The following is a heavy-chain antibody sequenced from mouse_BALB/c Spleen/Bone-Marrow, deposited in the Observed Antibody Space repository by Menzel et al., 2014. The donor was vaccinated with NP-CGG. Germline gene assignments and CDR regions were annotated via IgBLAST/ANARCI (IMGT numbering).Heavy chain of an antibody. D-gene: IGHD2-12*01. CDR2: IRNKAKGYTT. CDR1: GFTFTDYY. CDR3: ARDINYDSYYWYFDV. V-gene: IGHV7-3*02. Sequence: EVKLMESGGGLVQPGGSLRLSCATSGFTFTDYYMSWVRQPPGQALEWLGFIRNKAKGYTTEYSASVKGRFTISRDNSLSTVYLQMNTLRAEDSATHYCARDINYDSYYWYFDVWGAGTAVTVSS. J-gene: IGHJ1*01.